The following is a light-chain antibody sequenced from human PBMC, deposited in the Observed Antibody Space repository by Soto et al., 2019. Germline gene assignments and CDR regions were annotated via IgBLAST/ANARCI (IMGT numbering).Light chain of an antibody. CDR3: SSYTSSSTLV. Sequence: ALTQPASVSGSPGQSITLSCTGTSSDVGGYKFVSWHQQHPGKAPKLIIYDVTNRPSGVSSRFSGSKSGNTASLTISGLQAEDEADYYCSSYTSSSTLVFGGGTKLTVL. CDR1: SSDVGGYKF. V-gene: IGLV2-14*03. J-gene: IGLJ2*01. CDR2: DVT.